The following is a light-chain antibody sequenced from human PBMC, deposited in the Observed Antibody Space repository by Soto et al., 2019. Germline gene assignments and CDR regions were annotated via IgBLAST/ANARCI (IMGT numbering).Light chain of an antibody. J-gene: IGLJ1*01. CDR1: SSNIGAGYD. CDR2: ANK. CDR3: QSYDTSPSGYV. Sequence: QSVLTQPPSVSGAPRQRVTISCTGSSSNIGAGYDVHWYQQLPGTAPKLLIYANKNRPAGVPDRFSASKSGTSASLAITGLQAEDEADYYCQSYDTSPSGYVFGTGTKLTVL. V-gene: IGLV1-40*01.